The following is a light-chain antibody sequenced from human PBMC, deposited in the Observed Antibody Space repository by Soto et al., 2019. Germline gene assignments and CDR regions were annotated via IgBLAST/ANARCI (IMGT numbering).Light chain of an antibody. CDR2: GAS. Sequence: EIVLTQSPGSLSLSPGQRATLSCRARQSVDTTFFAWYQKKPGQAPRLLIYGASKRATDIPDRFSGSGSGTDMTLMICRQEPVDLAVYYCQRNMRSVTFGQGTKVEIK. J-gene: IGKJ1*01. CDR1: QSVDTTF. V-gene: IGKV3-20*01. CDR3: QRNMRSVT.